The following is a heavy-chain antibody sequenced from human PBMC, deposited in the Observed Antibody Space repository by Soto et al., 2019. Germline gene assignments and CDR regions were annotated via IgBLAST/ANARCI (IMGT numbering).Heavy chain of an antibody. V-gene: IGHV3-20*04. J-gene: IGHJ3*02. D-gene: IGHD3-22*01. CDR1: GFTFDDYG. Sequence: EVQLVESGGGVVRPGGSLRLSCAASGFTFDDYGMSWVRQAPGKGLEWVSGINWNGGSTGYADSVKGRFTISRDNAKKSLYLQMTSLSAEDTALYYCARYDSSGSKGAFDIWGQGTMVTVSS. CDR2: INWNGGST. CDR3: ARYDSSGSKGAFDI.